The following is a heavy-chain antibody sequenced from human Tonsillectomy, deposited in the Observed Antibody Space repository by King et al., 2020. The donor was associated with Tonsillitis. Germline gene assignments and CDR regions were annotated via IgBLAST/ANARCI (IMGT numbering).Heavy chain of an antibody. Sequence: EVQLVESGGGLVQPGGSLRLSCAASGFTFSSYAMSWVRQAPGKGLEWVSAISGGGGSTYYADSVKGRFTVSRDNSKNTLYLQMNSLRAEDTAVYYCAKPSAGIVVVAADFDYWGQGTLVTVSS. CDR3: AKPSAGIVVVAADFDY. CDR2: ISGGGGST. J-gene: IGHJ4*02. V-gene: IGHV3-23*04. CDR1: GFTFSSYA. D-gene: IGHD2-15*01.